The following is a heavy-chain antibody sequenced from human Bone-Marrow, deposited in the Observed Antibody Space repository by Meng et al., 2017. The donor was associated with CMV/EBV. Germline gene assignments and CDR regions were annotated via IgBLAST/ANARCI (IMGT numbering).Heavy chain of an antibody. CDR3: ARAGSSGYYSPFVY. D-gene: IGHD3-22*01. J-gene: IGHJ4*02. V-gene: IGHV4-34*01. CDR1: GGSFSSYY. CDR2: ITHSGST. Sequence: AVYGGSFSSYYWSWIRQPPGKGLEWIGEITHSGSTNYNPSLKSRVTISVDTSKNQFSLKLSSVTAADTAVYYCARAGSSGYYSPFVYWGQGTLVTVSS.